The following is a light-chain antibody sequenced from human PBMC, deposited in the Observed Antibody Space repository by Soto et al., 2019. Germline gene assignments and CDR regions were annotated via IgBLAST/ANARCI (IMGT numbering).Light chain of an antibody. J-gene: IGKJ5*01. Sequence: DIQLTQSPSFLAASVGDRVTITCRASQGISSDLAWYQQDPGKAPKLLIYAASTLQNGVPSTFSGSGSGTEFTLTISSLQPEDFGTYYFQQFKSFPITLGQGTRLEIK. CDR2: AAS. V-gene: IGKV1-9*01. CDR3: QQFKSFPIT. CDR1: QGISSD.